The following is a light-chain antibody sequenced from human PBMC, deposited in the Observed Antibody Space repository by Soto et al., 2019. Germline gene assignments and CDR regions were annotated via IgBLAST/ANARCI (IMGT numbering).Light chain of an antibody. J-gene: IGKJ2*01. CDR2: AAS. CDR1: QSVADK. CDR3: QQYDDWPPFT. Sequence: EVVMTQLPATLSVSPGERVSLSCRASQSVADKLAWYQQKPGQAPRLLIYAASSRAAGIPTWFSGSGSGTDFTLTISSLQPEDFAVYYCQQYDDWPPFTFGQGTRLDI. V-gene: IGKV3-15*01.